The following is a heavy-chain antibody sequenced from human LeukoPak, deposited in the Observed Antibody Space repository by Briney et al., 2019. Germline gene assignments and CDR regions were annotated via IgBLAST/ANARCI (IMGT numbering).Heavy chain of an antibody. Sequence: GGSLRLSCAASGFTFSSYSMNWVRQAPGKGLEWVSYISSSSSTIYYADSAKGRFTISRDNAKNSLYLQMNSLRAEDTAVYYCARDKQQHYYYYYMDVWGKGTTVTVSS. CDR3: ARDKQQHYYYYYMDV. J-gene: IGHJ6*03. D-gene: IGHD6-13*01. CDR2: ISSSSSTI. CDR1: GFTFSSYS. V-gene: IGHV3-48*01.